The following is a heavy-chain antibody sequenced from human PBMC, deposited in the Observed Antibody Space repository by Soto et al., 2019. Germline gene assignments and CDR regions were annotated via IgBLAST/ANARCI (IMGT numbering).Heavy chain of an antibody. CDR3: AVTGTYNWFDP. CDR2: INHSGDS. Sequence: PSETLSLTCDVSGGSLSGHYWNWIRQPPGRELEWIGEINHSGDSIYNPSLKSRITMSVDTSKNQFSLRLTSVTAADTAMYYCAVTGTYNWFDPWGQGTLVTVSS. CDR1: GGSLSGHY. V-gene: IGHV4-34*10. J-gene: IGHJ5*02. D-gene: IGHD7-27*01.